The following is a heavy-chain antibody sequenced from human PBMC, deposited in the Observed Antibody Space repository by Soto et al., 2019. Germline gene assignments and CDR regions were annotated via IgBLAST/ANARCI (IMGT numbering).Heavy chain of an antibody. CDR2: ISSSSSYI. D-gene: IGHD7-27*01. Sequence: SLRLSCAASGFTFSSYSMNWVRQAPGKGLEWVSSISSSSSYIYYADSVKGRFTISRDNAKNSLYLQMNSLRAEDTAVYYCARVTGASDTYGMDVWGQGTTVTVSS. CDR1: GFTFSSYS. CDR3: ARVTGASDTYGMDV. J-gene: IGHJ6*02. V-gene: IGHV3-21*01.